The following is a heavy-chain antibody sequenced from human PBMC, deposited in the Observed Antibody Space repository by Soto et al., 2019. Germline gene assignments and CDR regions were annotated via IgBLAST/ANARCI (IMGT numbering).Heavy chain of an antibody. CDR3: AKEFMVRGVPPLSFGMDV. CDR1: GFTFSSYA. D-gene: IGHD3-10*01. J-gene: IGHJ6*02. V-gene: IGHV3-23*01. Sequence: ESGGGLVQPGGSRRLSCAASGFTFSSYAMSWVRQAPGKGLEWVSGISGSGGSTYYADPVKGRFTISRDNSKNTLYLQVNSLRAEDTAIYYCAKEFMVRGVPPLSFGMDVWGQGTTVTVSS. CDR2: ISGSGGST.